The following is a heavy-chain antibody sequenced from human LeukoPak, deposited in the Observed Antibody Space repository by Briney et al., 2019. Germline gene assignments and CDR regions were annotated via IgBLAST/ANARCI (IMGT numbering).Heavy chain of an antibody. CDR2: ISAYNGNA. CDR3: ARVYYDSSGYYYRRFDY. V-gene: IGHV1-18*01. J-gene: IGHJ4*02. Sequence: GASVKVSCKASGYTFTSYGISWVRQAPGQGLEWMGWISAYNGNANYAQKLQGRVTMTTDTSTSTAYMELRSLRSDYTAVYYCARVYYDSSGYYYRRFDYWGQGTLVTVSS. D-gene: IGHD3-22*01. CDR1: GYTFTSYG.